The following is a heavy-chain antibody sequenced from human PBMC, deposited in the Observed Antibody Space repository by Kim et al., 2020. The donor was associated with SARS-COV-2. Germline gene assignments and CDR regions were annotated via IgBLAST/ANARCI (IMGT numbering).Heavy chain of an antibody. D-gene: IGHD2-21*02. J-gene: IGHJ3*02. V-gene: IGHV4-39*07. Sequence: NPSLNSRGTISVDTSKNQFSLKLSSVTAADTAVYYCARDGGNSGAFDIWGQGTMVTVSS. CDR3: ARDGGNSGAFDI.